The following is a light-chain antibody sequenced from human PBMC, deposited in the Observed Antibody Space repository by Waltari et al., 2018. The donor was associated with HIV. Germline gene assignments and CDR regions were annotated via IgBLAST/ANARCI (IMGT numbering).Light chain of an antibody. CDR1: SSDVGAFKY. V-gene: IGLV2-8*01. CDR2: DVT. Sequence: QSALTQPPSASGSPGQSVSISCTGASSDVGAFKYVSWYQQHPGKAPKRLSYDVTKRPSGVPDRFSGSKSGNTASLTVSGLQAEDEAHYYCSSYAGSSMSYAFGTGTKVTVL. J-gene: IGLJ1*01. CDR3: SSYAGSSMSYA.